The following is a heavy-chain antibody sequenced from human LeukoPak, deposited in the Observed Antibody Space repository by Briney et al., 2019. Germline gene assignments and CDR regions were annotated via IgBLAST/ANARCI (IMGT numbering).Heavy chain of an antibody. Sequence: SETLSLTCAVSGGSISSGGYSWSWIRQPPGKGLEWIGYIYYSGSTYYNPSLKSRVTISVDTSKNQFSLKLSSVTAADTAVYYCARDLVSSGWYGGWFDPWGQGTLVTVSS. D-gene: IGHD6-19*01. CDR1: GGSISSGGYS. CDR2: IYYSGST. V-gene: IGHV4-31*11. J-gene: IGHJ5*02. CDR3: ARDLVSSGWYGGWFDP.